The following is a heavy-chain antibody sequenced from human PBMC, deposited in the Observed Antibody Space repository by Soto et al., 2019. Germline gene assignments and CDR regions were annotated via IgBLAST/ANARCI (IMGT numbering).Heavy chain of an antibody. D-gene: IGHD6-13*01. CDR1: GFSLSTSGVG. CDR3: AHSRGSNTWSPRPCDP. CDR2: IYWDDDK. J-gene: IGHJ5*02. V-gene: IGHV2-5*02. Sequence: VSGPTLVNPTQTLTLTCTFSGFSLSTSGVGVGWIRQPPGKALEWLALIYWDDDKRYSPSLKSRLTITKDTSKNQVVLTMTNMDPVDTATYFCAHSRGSNTWSPRPCDPWGQGTLVTVSS.